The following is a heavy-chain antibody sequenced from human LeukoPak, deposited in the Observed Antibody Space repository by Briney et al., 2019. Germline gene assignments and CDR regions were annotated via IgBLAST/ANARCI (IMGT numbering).Heavy chain of an antibody. CDR2: ISGSGGST. CDR1: GFTFGDYA. Sequence: GGSLRLSCTASGFTFGDYAMSWFRQAPGKGLEWVSAISGSGGSTYYADSVKGRFTISRDNSKNTLYLQMNSLRAEDTAVYYCPVAATSYYFDYWGQGTLVTVSS. J-gene: IGHJ4*02. D-gene: IGHD2-15*01. CDR3: PVAATSYYFDY. V-gene: IGHV3-23*01.